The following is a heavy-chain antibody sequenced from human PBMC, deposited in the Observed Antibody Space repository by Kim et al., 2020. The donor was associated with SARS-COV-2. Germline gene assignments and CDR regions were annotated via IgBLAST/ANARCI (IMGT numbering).Heavy chain of an antibody. D-gene: IGHD2-2*01. V-gene: IGHV3-9*01. CDR2: ISWNSGSI. J-gene: IGHJ1*01. Sequence: GGSLRLSCAASGFTFGDYAMHWVRQAPGKGLEWVSGISWNSGSIGYADSVKGRFTISRDNAKNSLYLQMNSLRAEDTALYYCAKDIGCSSTSCRPGALAEYFQHWGQGTLVTVSS. CDR3: AKDIGCSSTSCRPGALAEYFQH. CDR1: GFTFGDYA.